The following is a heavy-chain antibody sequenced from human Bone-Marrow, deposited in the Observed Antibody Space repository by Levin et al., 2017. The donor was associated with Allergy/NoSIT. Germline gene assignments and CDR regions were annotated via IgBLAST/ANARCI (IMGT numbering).Heavy chain of an antibody. D-gene: IGHD6-13*01. V-gene: IGHV3-21*06. Sequence: KAGGSLRLSCAASGFSFSRYTMHWVRQAPGKGLEWVSSISSSGNHIFSDDSMKGRFTISRDNAKNSLYLQVSGLRVEDTAVYYCVRDSLGSTSSWYYFDLWGQGTLVTVSS. CDR1: GFSFSRYT. CDR2: ISSSGNHI. CDR3: VRDSLGSTSSWYYFDL. J-gene: IGHJ4*02.